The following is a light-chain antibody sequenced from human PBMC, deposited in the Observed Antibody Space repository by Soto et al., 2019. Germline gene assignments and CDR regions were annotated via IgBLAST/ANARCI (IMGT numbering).Light chain of an antibody. CDR2: GAS. V-gene: IGKV3-20*01. CDR3: QQYGSSPPRT. J-gene: IGKJ1*01. Sequence: EIVLTQSPGTLSLSPGERATLSCRASQSVSSSYLAWYQQKPGQAPRLLIYGASSRATGIPDRFSGSGSGTDCTRTISRLEPEDLAVYYCQQYGSSPPRTFGQGTKVEIK. CDR1: QSVSSSY.